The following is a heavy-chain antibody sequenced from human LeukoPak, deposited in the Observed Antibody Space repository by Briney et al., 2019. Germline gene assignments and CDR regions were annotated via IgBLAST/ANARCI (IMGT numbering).Heavy chain of an antibody. J-gene: IGHJ4*02. V-gene: IGHV4-34*01. CDR3: ARGRGVGATAAFDY. CDR1: GGSFSGYY. D-gene: IGHD1-26*01. CDR2: INHSGST. Sequence: SETLSLTCAVYGGSFSGYYWSWIRQPPGKGLEWIGEINHSGSTNYNPSLKSRVTISVDTSKNQFSLKLSSVAAADTAVYYCARGRGVGATAAFDYWGQGTLVTVSS.